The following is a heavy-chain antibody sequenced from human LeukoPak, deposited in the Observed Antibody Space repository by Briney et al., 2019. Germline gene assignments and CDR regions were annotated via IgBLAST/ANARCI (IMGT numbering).Heavy chain of an antibody. CDR1: GFTFSSYA. D-gene: IGHD5-18*01. V-gene: IGHV3-23*01. Sequence: GGSQRLSCAASGFTFSSYAMSWVRQAPGKGLEWVSAISGSGGSTYYADSVKGRFTISRDNSKNTLYLQMNSLRAEDTAVYYCANTGGYSYGVGLTYFDYWGQGTLVTVSS. CDR3: ANTGGYSYGVGLTYFDY. CDR2: ISGSGGST. J-gene: IGHJ4*02.